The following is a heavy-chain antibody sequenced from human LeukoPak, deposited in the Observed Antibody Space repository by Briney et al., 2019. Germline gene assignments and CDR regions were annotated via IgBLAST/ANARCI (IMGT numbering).Heavy chain of an antibody. CDR3: ARVAGAYSSSSYYFDY. D-gene: IGHD6-13*01. J-gene: IGHJ4*02. CDR1: GYSISSGYY. CDR2: IYHSGST. Sequence: SETLSLTCTVSGYSISSGYYWGWIRQPPGKGLEWIGSIYHSGSTYYNPSLKSRVTISVDTSKNQFSLKLSSVTAADTAVYYCARVAGAYSSSSYYFDYWSQGTLVTVSS. V-gene: IGHV4-38-2*02.